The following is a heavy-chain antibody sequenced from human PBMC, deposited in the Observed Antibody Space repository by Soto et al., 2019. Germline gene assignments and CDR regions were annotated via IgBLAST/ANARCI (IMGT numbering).Heavy chain of an antibody. V-gene: IGHV1-3*01. CDR2: INAGNGNT. J-gene: IGHJ6*02. CDR1: GYTFTTYA. D-gene: IGHD1-20*01. CDR3: ARELTGVYYYYGMDG. Sequence: QVQLVQSGAEVKKPGASVKVSCKASGYTFTTYAMHWVRQAPGQRLEWMGWINAGNGNTKYSQKFQGRVTITRDTSASTAYMQLSSLRSEDTAVDYCARELTGVYYYYGMDGGGRGSTVTVSS.